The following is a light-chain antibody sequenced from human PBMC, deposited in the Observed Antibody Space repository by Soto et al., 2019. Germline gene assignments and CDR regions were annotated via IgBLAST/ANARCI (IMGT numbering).Light chain of an antibody. CDR1: QSVLYSSNNKNY. CDR3: QQYYSTPQP. CDR2: WAS. V-gene: IGKV4-1*01. Sequence: DIVMTQSPDSLAVSLGERATINCKSSQSVLYSSNNKNYLAWYQQKPGQPPKLLIYWASTRESGVPDRFSGSGSGTDFQLTISSLRAEDVAVYYCQQYYSTPQPFGQGTKVEIK. J-gene: IGKJ1*01.